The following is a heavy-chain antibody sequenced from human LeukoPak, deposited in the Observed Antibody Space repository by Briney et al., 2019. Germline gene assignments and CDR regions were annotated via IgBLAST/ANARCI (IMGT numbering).Heavy chain of an antibody. CDR1: GFTFSSYG. Sequence: PGGSLRLSCAASGFTFSSYGMHGVRQAPGEGLEWVANINQDGSVKYYVDSVQGRFTISRDNVKSSLYLYMNSLRADDTAVYYCARGHSGDWALGGQGTLVTVSS. CDR2: INQDGSVK. CDR3: ARGHSGDWAL. J-gene: IGHJ4*02. V-gene: IGHV3-7*01. D-gene: IGHD2-21*02.